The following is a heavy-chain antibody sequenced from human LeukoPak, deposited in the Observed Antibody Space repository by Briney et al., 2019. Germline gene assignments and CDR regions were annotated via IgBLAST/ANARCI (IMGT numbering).Heavy chain of an antibody. J-gene: IGHJ5*01. D-gene: IGHD2-2*01. V-gene: IGHV1-46*01. CDR1: GYTFTSYY. CDR3: ARGVLGYCSSTSCYEGFDS. Sequence: ASVKVSCKASGYTFTSYYMHWVRQAPGQGLEWMGIINPSGGSTSYAQKFQGRVTMTRDTSTSTVYMELSSLRSEDTAVYYCARGVLGYCSSTSCYEGFDSWGQGTLVTVSS. CDR2: INPSGGST.